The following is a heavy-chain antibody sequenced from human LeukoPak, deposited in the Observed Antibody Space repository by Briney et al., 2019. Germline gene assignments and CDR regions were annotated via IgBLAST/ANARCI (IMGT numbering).Heavy chain of an antibody. CDR3: ARDQSGPISDWFDP. CDR1: GGPIGSSDPH. V-gene: IGHV4-39*07. Sequence: SETLSHTCIVSGGPIGSSDPHWGWIRQPPGQGLEWIGSISYSGSTYYNPSLESRVTISVDSSKNQFSLQLTSVTAADTAMYYCARDQSGPISDWFDPWGQGILLIVSS. CDR2: ISYSGST. D-gene: IGHD3-10*01. J-gene: IGHJ5*02.